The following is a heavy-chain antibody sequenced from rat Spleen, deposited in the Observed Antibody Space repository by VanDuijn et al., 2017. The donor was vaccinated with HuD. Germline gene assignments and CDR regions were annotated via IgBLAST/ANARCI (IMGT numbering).Heavy chain of an antibody. CDR3: AVYILWVDSFDY. D-gene: IGHD1-9*01. V-gene: IGHV2-77*01. CDR2: IWGDGST. Sequence: QVQMKETGPGLVQTTQTLYVTCTVSGFSLTSYGVHWVRQAPGKGLEWMGIIWGDGSTNYNSALKSRLSISRDTSKSQVFLTMNSLQTDDTAVYYCAVYILWVDSFDYWGQGVMVTVSS. CDR1: GFSLTSYG. J-gene: IGHJ2*01.